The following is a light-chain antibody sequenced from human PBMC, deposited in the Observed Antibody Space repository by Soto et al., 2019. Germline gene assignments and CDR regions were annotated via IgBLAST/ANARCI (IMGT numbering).Light chain of an antibody. V-gene: IGLV2-14*01. CDR3: SSYTTNNAHV. J-gene: IGLJ2*01. CDR2: EVN. Sequence: QSVLTQPPSASGSPGQSVTISCSGTSSDVGGFNYVSWYQQHPDRAPKVLIYEVNKRPSGVSTRFSGSKSGSTASLTISGLQAEDEADYFCSSYTTNNAHVFGGGTKLTVL. CDR1: SSDVGGFNY.